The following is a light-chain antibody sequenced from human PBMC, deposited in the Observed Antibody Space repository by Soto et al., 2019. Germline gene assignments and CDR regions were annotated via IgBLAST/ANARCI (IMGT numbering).Light chain of an antibody. CDR3: QQYDNLPPYT. V-gene: IGKV1-33*01. Sequence: DIQMTQSPSSLSASVGDRVTITCQASQDISNYLNWYQQKPGKAPKLLIYVASNLETGVPSRFSGNGSGTDFTFTIISLQPEDIATYYCQQYDNLPPYTFGQGTKLEIK. CDR2: VAS. J-gene: IGKJ2*01. CDR1: QDISNY.